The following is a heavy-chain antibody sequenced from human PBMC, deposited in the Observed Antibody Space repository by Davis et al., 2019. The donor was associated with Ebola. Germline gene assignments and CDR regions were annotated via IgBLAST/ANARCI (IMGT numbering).Heavy chain of an antibody. J-gene: IGHJ4*02. CDR1: RYSFTTYW. CDR3: ARQIRSSGYFDY. D-gene: IGHD6-19*01. V-gene: IGHV5-51*01. Sequence: ESLKISCKNSRYSFTTYWNGWVRQMPGKGLEWMGIIYPVDSDTRKSPSFQGQVTISADKSISTAYLQWSSLKASDTAMYYCARQIRSSGYFDYWGQGTLVTVSS. CDR2: IYPVDSDT.